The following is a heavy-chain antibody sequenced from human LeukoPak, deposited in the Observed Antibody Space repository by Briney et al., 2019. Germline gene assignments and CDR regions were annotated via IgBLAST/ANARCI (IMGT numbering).Heavy chain of an antibody. CDR1: GGSFSGYY. D-gene: IGHD1-26*01. V-gene: IGHV4-34*01. Sequence: SETLSLTCAVYGGSFSGYYWSWIRQPPGKGLEWIGEINHSGSTNYNPSLKSRVTISVDTSKNQFSLKLSSVTAADTAVYYCGRSTSGSYFWADKWGQGTLVTVSS. CDR2: INHSGST. J-gene: IGHJ4*02. CDR3: GRSTSGSYFWADK.